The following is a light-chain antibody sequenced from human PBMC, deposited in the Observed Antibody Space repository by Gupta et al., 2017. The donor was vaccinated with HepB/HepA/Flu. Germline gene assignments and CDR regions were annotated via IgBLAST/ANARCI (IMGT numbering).Light chain of an antibody. CDR3: AALDDSQNCVV. V-gene: IGLV1-36*01. Sequence: SVLTQPPSVSDAPTQRVTISCSGTRSNIGNNAVTCYHQLPGKAPKLLIYYDDMLPSVVPARFSGSKSATSASLAIIGLQAEDEADYYCAALDDSQNCVVFGGGTKLTVL. J-gene: IGLJ2*01. CDR2: YDD. CDR1: RSNIGNNA.